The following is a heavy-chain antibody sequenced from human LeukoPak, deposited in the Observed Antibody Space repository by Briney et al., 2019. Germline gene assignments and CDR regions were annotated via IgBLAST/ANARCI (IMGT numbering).Heavy chain of an antibody. D-gene: IGHD1-26*01. CDR3: AKDDSIVGATDWFDP. CDR2: IRYDGSNK. CDR1: GFTFSSYG. Sequence: PGGSLRLSCAASGFTFSSYGMPWVRQAPGKGLEWVAFIRYDGSNKYYADSVKGRFTISRDNSKNTLYLQMNSLRAEDTAVYYCAKDDSIVGATDWFDPWGQGTLDTVSS. J-gene: IGHJ5*02. V-gene: IGHV3-30*02.